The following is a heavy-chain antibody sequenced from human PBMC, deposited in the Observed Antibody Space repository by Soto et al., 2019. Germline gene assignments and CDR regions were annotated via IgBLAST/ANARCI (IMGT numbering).Heavy chain of an antibody. J-gene: IGHJ5*02. Sequence: SETLSLTCSVSGGSVRSGRYYWGWIRQPPGKGLEWIGYVYYSGSTYYNPSLKSRVTISVDASKNQFSLKLSSVTAADTAVYYCARDGGYYYGSGKNWFDPWGQGTLVTVSS. CDR2: VYYSGST. V-gene: IGHV4-30-4*08. CDR3: ARDGGYYYGSGKNWFDP. D-gene: IGHD3-10*01. CDR1: GGSVRSGRYY.